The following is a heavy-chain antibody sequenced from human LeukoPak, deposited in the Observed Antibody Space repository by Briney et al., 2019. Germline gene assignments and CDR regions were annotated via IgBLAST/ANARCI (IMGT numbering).Heavy chain of an antibody. CDR2: INHSGST. CDR3: ARGRTYYDFWSGYSVAYNWFDP. CDR1: GGSFSGYY. D-gene: IGHD3-3*01. V-gene: IGHV4-34*01. J-gene: IGHJ5*02. Sequence: PSETLSLTCAVYGGSFSGYYWSWIRQPPGKGLEWIGEINHSGSTNYNPSLKSRVTISVDTSKNQFSLKLSSVTAADTAVYYCARGRTYYDFWSGYSVAYNWFDPWGQGTLVTVSS.